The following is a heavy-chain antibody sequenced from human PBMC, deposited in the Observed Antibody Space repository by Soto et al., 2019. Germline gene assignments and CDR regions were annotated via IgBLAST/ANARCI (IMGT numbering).Heavy chain of an antibody. CDR1: GFSFSNYG. J-gene: IGHJ5*02. D-gene: IGHD1-26*01. CDR3: ARLTLVSGRNWFDP. Sequence: QVQLIESEGGVVQPGRSLRLSCAASGFSFSNYGMHWVRQAPGKGLEWVAVISYDGRHKYYGDSVKGRFTISRDDSGNTLYLQMSSLTVEDTALYYCARLTLVSGRNWFDPWGQGTLVTVSS. CDR2: ISYDGRHK. V-gene: IGHV3-33*01.